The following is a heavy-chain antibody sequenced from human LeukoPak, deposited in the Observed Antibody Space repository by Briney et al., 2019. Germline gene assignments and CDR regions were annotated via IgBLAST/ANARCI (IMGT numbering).Heavy chain of an antibody. Sequence: PGGSLRLSCTASGVMLNDYAMHWVRQAPGKGLEWVSGISWNSGSIGYADSVKGRFTISRDNAKNSLYLQMNSLRAEDMALYYCAKGDAFDIWGQGTMVAVSS. CDR3: AKGDAFDI. CDR2: ISWNSGSI. J-gene: IGHJ3*02. V-gene: IGHV3-9*03. CDR1: GVMLNDYA.